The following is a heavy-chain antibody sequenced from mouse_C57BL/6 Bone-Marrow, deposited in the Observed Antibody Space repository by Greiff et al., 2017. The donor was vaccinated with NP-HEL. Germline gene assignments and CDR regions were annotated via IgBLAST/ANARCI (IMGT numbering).Heavy chain of an antibody. CDR1: GFTFSDYY. V-gene: IGHV5-12*01. D-gene: IGHD1-1*01. Sequence: EVKLMESGGGLVQPGGSLKLSCAASGFTFSDYYMYWVRQTPEKRLEWVAYISNGGGSTYYPDTVKGRFTISRDNAKNTLYLQMSRLKSEDTAMYYCARHTLYYYGSSPYWYFDVWGTGTTVTVSS. J-gene: IGHJ1*03. CDR2: ISNGGGST. CDR3: ARHTLYYYGSSPYWYFDV.